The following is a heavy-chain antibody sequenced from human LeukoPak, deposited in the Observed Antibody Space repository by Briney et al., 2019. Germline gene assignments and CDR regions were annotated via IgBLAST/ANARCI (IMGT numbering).Heavy chain of an antibody. D-gene: IGHD2-15*01. J-gene: IGHJ4*02. V-gene: IGHV1-46*03. CDR1: GYTFTSYY. CDR3: ARVGCSGGSCHTAGYYFDY. Sequence: GASVKVSCKASGYTFTSYYMHWVRRAPGQGLEWMGIINPSGGSTSYAQKFQGRVTMTRDTSTSTVYMELSSLRSEDTAVYYCARVGCSGGSCHTAGYYFDYWGQGTLVTVSS. CDR2: INPSGGST.